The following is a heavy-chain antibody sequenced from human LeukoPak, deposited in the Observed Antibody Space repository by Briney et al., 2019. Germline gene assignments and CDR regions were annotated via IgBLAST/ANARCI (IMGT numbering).Heavy chain of an antibody. Sequence: GGSLRLSCAASGLSFSRYGMHWVRQAPGKGLEWVAYIQYDGSNEQYANSVKGRLSISRDSSKNTLYLQMNSLRAEDTAVYYCAKDRCSNGIGCFYYYMDVWGKGTTVTISS. D-gene: IGHD2-8*01. CDR2: IQYDGSNE. V-gene: IGHV3-30*02. CDR3: AKDRCSNGIGCFYYYMDV. J-gene: IGHJ6*03. CDR1: GLSFSRYG.